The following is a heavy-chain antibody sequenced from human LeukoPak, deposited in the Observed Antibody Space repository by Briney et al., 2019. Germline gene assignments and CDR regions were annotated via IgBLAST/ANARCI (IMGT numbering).Heavy chain of an antibody. J-gene: IGHJ4*02. D-gene: IGHD6-13*01. CDR3: ARGRGYSSSWYFDY. Sequence: GGSLRLSCAASGFTFSSYGMHWVRQAPDKGLEWVAVIWYDGSNKYYAASVKGRFTISRDNSTNTLYLQMNSLRAEDTAVYYCARGRGYSSSWYFDYWGQGTLVTVSS. V-gene: IGHV3-33*01. CDR2: IWYDGSNK. CDR1: GFTFSSYG.